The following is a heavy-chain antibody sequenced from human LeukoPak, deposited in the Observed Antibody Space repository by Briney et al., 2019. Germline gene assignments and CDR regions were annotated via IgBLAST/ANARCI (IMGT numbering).Heavy chain of an antibody. CDR2: IGTAGDT. V-gene: IGHV3-13*01. Sequence: GGSLRLSCAASGFTFSSYDIHWVRQVTGKGLEWVSTIGTAGDTYFPDSLKGRFTISRENANSSLYLQMNNLRAGDTAVYYCVRSQPASGWTPFDRWGQGTLVTVSS. J-gene: IGHJ4*02. D-gene: IGHD6-19*01. CDR1: GFTFSSYD. CDR3: VRSQPASGWTPFDR.